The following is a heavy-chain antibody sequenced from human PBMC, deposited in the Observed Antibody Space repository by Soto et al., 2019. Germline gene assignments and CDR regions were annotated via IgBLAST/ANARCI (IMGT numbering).Heavy chain of an antibody. Sequence: QVQLLQSGAEVKEPGASVEVSCKTSGYMFSSHGLYWVRQAPGQGLEWMGWISPKSGDTNYVQSLQGRLTLSTDTSTSTAYLELRSLTSDDTAVYYCGREAGDYDWYFDLWGRGTPVTVSS. V-gene: IGHV1-18*01. CDR2: ISPKSGDT. J-gene: IGHJ2*01. CDR1: GYMFSSHG. CDR3: GREAGDYDWYFDL. D-gene: IGHD4-17*01.